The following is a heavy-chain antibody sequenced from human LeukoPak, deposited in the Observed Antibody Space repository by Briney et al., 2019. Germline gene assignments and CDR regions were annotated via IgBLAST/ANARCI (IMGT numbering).Heavy chain of an antibody. D-gene: IGHD6-13*01. CDR2: ISWNSGSI. Sequence: GGSLRLSCAASGFTFDDYAMHWVRQAPGKGLEWVSGISWNSGSIGYADSVKGQFTISRDNAKNSLYLQMNSLRAEDTALYYCAKDTSYSSSWYYFDYWGQGTLVTVSS. CDR3: AKDTSYSSSWYYFDY. CDR1: GFTFDDYA. V-gene: IGHV3-9*01. J-gene: IGHJ4*02.